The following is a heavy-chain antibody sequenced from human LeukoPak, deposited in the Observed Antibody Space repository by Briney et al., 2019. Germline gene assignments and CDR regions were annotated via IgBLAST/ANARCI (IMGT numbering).Heavy chain of an antibody. CDR2: ISSSSSFI. Sequence: GGSLRLSCAASGFTFSSYSMNWVRQAPGKGLEWVSSISSSSSFIYYADSVKGRFTISRDNAKNSLYLQMNSLRAEDTAVYYCARAERRDAFDIWGQGTMVTVSS. J-gene: IGHJ3*02. D-gene: IGHD1-26*01. CDR1: GFTFSSYS. V-gene: IGHV3-21*01. CDR3: ARAERRDAFDI.